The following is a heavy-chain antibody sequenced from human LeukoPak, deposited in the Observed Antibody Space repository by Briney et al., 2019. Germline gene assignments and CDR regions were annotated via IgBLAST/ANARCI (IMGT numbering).Heavy chain of an antibody. V-gene: IGHV3-48*03. CDR2: ISSSGSTI. CDR1: GFTFSSYE. Sequence: PGGSLRLSCAASGFTFSSYEMNWVRQAPGKGLEWVSYISSSGSTIYYADSVKGRFTISRDNAKNSLYLQMNSLRAEDTAVSYCARDADYAFCVWGSYRYTGKGDYYYGMEVWGQGTTVTVSS. J-gene: IGHJ6*02. D-gene: IGHD3-16*02. CDR3: ARDADYAFCVWGSYRYTGKGDYYYGMEV.